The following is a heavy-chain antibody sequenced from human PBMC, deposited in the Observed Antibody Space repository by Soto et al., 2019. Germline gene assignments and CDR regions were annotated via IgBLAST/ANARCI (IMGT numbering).Heavy chain of an antibody. CDR2: IYHSGSA. Sequence: SETLSLTCAVSGGSISSSNCWSWVRQPPGKGLEWIGEIYHSGSANYNPSLKSRVTISVDKSKNQFSLKLSSVTAADTAVYYCARVEGRFYYGMDVWGQGPMVTVSS. CDR3: ARVEGRFYYGMDV. J-gene: IGHJ6*02. V-gene: IGHV4-4*02. CDR1: GGSISSSNC.